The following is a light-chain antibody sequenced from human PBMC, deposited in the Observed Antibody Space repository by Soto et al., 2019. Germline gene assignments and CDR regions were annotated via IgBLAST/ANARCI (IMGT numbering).Light chain of an antibody. Sequence: EIVMTQSPATLSVSPGEGATLSCRASQSVSTYLAWYQQRPGQAPRLLIYDASYRATDIPPRFSGSGCQTDFTLTISSLEPEDFAVYYCQQRRSWPPTITFSQATRLEIK. V-gene: IGKV3-11*01. CDR3: QQRRSWPPTIT. J-gene: IGKJ5*01. CDR1: QSVSTY. CDR2: DAS.